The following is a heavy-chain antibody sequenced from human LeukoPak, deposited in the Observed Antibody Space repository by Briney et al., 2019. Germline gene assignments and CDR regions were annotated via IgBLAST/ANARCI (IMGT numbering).Heavy chain of an antibody. CDR2: IYYSGST. CDR3: ARGRWLQHRIDY. J-gene: IGHJ4*02. D-gene: IGHD5-24*01. V-gene: IGHV4-59*01. CDR1: GGSISSYY. Sequence: SETLSLTCTVSGGSISSYYWSWIRQPPGKGLEWIGYIYYSGSTNYNPSLKSRVTISVDTSKNQFSLKLSSVTAADTAVYYCARGRWLQHRIDYWGQGTLVTVSS.